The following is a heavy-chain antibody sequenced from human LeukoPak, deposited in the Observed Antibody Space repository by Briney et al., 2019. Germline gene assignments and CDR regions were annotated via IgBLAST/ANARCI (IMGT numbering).Heavy chain of an antibody. V-gene: IGHV4-59*01. J-gene: IGHJ6*02. CDR1: GGSISSYY. CDR3: VRRNRDTGSGYYYYGMDV. CDR2: IYYSGST. Sequence: SETLSLTCTVSGGSISSYYWSWIRQPPGKGLEWIGYIYYSGSTNYNPSLKSRVTISVDTSKNQFSLKLSSVTAADTAVYYCVRRNRDTGSGYYYYGMDVWGQGTTVTVSS. D-gene: IGHD5-18*01.